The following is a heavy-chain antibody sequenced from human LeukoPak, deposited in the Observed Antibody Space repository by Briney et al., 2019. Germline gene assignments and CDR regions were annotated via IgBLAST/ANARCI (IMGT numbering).Heavy chain of an antibody. CDR3: ARDHRYYDFWSGYPKSNDAFDI. CDR2: INWNGGST. J-gene: IGHJ3*02. Sequence: GGSLRLSCTASGFTFGDYGMSWVRQAPGKGLEWVSGINWNGGSTGYADSVKGRFTISRDNAKNSLYLQMNSLRAEDTALYYCARDHRYYDFWSGYPKSNDAFDIWGQGTMVTVSS. CDR1: GFTFGDYG. D-gene: IGHD3-3*01. V-gene: IGHV3-20*04.